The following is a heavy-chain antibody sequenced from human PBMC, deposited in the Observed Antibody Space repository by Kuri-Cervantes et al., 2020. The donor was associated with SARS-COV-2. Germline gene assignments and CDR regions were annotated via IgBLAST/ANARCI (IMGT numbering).Heavy chain of an antibody. Sequence: ESLKISCAFYGESFSGYYWNWIRQSPGKGLEWIGEVNHRGSTNYNPSLKSRVTMSVATSKNQFSLRLNSVTAADTAVYYCTGGIFGIFIRDWGQGILVTVSS. CDR3: TGGIFGIFIRD. CDR1: GESFSGYY. J-gene: IGHJ4*01. CDR2: VNHRGST. D-gene: IGHD3-3*01. V-gene: IGHV4-34*03.